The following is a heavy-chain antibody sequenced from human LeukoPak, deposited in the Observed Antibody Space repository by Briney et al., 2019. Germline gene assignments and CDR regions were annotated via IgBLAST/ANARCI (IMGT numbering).Heavy chain of an antibody. CDR2: ISGGGDST. CDR1: GFTFSSYA. Sequence: PGGSLRLSCAASGFTFSSYAMTWVRQAPGKGLEWVSAISGGGDSTYYADSVKGRFTISRDNYKNTLYLQMNSLRAEDTAVYYCAREGYCSGGSCYSGPQRRVGFDYWGQGTLVTVSS. J-gene: IGHJ4*02. V-gene: IGHV3-23*01. D-gene: IGHD2-15*01. CDR3: AREGYCSGGSCYSGPQRRVGFDY.